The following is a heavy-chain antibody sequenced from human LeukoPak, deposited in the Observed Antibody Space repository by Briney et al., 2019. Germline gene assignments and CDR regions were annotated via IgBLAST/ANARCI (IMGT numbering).Heavy chain of an antibody. J-gene: IGHJ3*02. V-gene: IGHV3-30*02. CDR2: IRYDGSNK. CDR1: GFTFSSYG. Sequence: GGSLRLSCAASGFTFSSYGMHWVRQAPGKGLEWVAFIRYDGSNKYYADSVKGRFTISRDNSKNTLYLQMNSLRAEDTAIYYCAKPQWLTNDAFDIWGLGTVVTVSS. CDR3: AKPQWLTNDAFDI. D-gene: IGHD6-19*01.